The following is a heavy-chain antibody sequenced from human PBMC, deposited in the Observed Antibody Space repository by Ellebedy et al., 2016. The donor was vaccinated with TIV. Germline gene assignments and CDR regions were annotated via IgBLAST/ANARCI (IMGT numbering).Heavy chain of an antibody. CDR2: IYYTGST. J-gene: IGHJ4*02. D-gene: IGHD3-3*01. Sequence: SETLSLXXTVSLGSISSHYWTWIRQPSGKGLEWNGNIYYTGSTSYSPSLTGRVTISIDTPKNQFSLKVTSVTAADTAVYYCAREFRYDFWRGPLDHWGQGTTVTVSS. CDR1: LGSISSHY. V-gene: IGHV4-59*11. CDR3: AREFRYDFWRGPLDH.